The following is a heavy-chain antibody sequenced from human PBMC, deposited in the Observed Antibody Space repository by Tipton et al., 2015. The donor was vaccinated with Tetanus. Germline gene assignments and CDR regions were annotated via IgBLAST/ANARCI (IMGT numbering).Heavy chain of an antibody. CDR2: ISAYNGNT. Sequence: QLVQSGAEVKKPGASVKVSCKASGYTFTSYGISWVRQAPGQGLEWMGWISAYNGNTNYAQKLQGRVTMTTDTSTSTAYMGLRSLRSDDPAVYYCARDFSLRLPTEFDPWGQGTLVTVSS. J-gene: IGHJ5*02. CDR3: ARDFSLRLPTEFDP. V-gene: IGHV1-18*01. D-gene: IGHD4-11*01. CDR1: GYTFTSYG.